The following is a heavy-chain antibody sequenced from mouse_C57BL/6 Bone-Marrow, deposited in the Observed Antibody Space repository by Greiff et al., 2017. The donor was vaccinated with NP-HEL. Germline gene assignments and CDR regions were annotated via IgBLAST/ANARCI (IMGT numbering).Heavy chain of an antibody. CDR3: ASLGFAY. CDR2: IDPSDSYT. J-gene: IGHJ3*01. V-gene: IGHV1-69*01. Sequence: VQLQQPGAELVMPGASVKLSCKASGYTFISYWMHWVKQRPGQGLEWIGEIDPSDSYTNYNQKFKGKSTLTVDKSSCTAYMQLSSLTAEDSAVYSCASLGFAYWGQGTLVTVSA. CDR1: GYTFISYW.